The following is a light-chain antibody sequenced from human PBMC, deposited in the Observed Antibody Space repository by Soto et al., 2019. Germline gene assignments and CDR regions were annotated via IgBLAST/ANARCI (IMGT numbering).Light chain of an antibody. CDR3: HQYGSSGT. J-gene: IGKJ1*01. CDR1: QSVSNNY. V-gene: IGKV3-20*01. CDR2: DAS. Sequence: LTRKASQSVSNNYLAWYQQKPGHAPRLLIYDASNRATGIPARLSGSGSGTDITLTISRLEPEDLAVYYCHQYGSSGTFAQGTKVDIK.